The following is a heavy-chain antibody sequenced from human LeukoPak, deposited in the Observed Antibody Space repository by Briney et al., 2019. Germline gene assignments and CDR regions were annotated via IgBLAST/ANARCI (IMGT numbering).Heavy chain of an antibody. CDR1: GGSFSGYY. V-gene: IGHV4-34*01. J-gene: IGHJ6*03. CDR3: ARHRDYYYSYMDV. Sequence: SETLSLTCAVYGGSFSGYYWSWIRQPPGKGLEWIGEINHSGSTNYNPSLKSRVTISVDTSKNQFSLKLSSVTAADTAVYYCARHRDYYYSYMDVWGKGTTVTISS. CDR2: INHSGST.